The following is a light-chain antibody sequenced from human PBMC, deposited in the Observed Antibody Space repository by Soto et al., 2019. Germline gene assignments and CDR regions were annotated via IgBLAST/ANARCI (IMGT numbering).Light chain of an antibody. V-gene: IGKV1-33*01. Sequence: DIQMTQSPSSLSASIGDTVTITGQASQDICNYLSLGEQKSVGGRERGVYYGSDLKRGVPLRFRGSGYETDFTLTITSLQPEDFATYYCQQYEDVPLTFGGGTKVDIK. CDR3: QQYEDVPLT. J-gene: IGKJ4*01. CDR1: QDICNY. CDR2: YGS.